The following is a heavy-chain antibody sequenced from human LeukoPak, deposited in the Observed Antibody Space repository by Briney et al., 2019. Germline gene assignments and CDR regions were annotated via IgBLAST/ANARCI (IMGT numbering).Heavy chain of an antibody. Sequence: PGGSLRLSRAASGFPFDDKAMHWVRQAPGKGLEWVAGISRNSDSTGYADSVKGRFTISRDNAKNSLYLQMNTLRAEDMALYYCVKDIGSGSYRYGGYFDYWGQGTLVTVSP. CDR3: VKDIGSGSYRYGGYFDY. CDR1: GFPFDDKA. D-gene: IGHD1-26*01. V-gene: IGHV3-9*03. CDR2: ISRNSDST. J-gene: IGHJ4*02.